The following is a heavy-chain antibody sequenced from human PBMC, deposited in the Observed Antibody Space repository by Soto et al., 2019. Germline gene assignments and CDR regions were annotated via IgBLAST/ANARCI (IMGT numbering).Heavy chain of an antibody. Sequence: GSGPTLVNPTQTLTLTCTFSGFSLSTLGTCVTWIRQPPGKALEWLALINWDNNKYYNTSLKTRLTISRDTSKNQVVLTMTNVDPVDTATYYCALIPHYSDSYYMDYWGQGTLVTVSS. CDR3: ALIPHYSDSYYMDY. D-gene: IGHD2-21*01. J-gene: IGHJ4*02. CDR1: GFSLSTLGTC. CDR2: INWDNNK. V-gene: IGHV2-70*01.